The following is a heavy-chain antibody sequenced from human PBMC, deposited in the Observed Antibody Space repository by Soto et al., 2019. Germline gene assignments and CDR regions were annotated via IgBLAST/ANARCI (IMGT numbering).Heavy chain of an antibody. J-gene: IGHJ6*02. CDR3: ARAVDYCSGGSCYLYYYYYGMDV. CDR2: IIPIFGTA. V-gene: IGHV1-69*13. D-gene: IGHD2-15*01. CDR1: GGTFSSYA. Sequence: SVKVSCKASGGTFSSYAISWVRQAPGQGLEWMGGIIPIFGTANYAQKFQGRVTTTADESTSTAYMELSSLRSEDTAVYYCARAVDYCSGGSCYLYYYYYGMDVWGQGTTVTVSS.